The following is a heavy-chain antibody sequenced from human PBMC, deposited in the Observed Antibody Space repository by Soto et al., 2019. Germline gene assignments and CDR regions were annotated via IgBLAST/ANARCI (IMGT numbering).Heavy chain of an antibody. CDR2: VIPLFDTA. Sequence: QVQVVQSGAEVKKPGSSVKVSCKVSGGIFTNNAISWVREAPGQGLEWLGGVIPLFDTAYYAQIFRGRLRTSADGGTTTAYMELSGLTSADTAVYFCAAGGHNDGYNFYHGMDVWGQGTKVAVS. CDR1: GGIFTNNA. CDR3: AAGGHNDGYNFYHGMDV. J-gene: IGHJ6*02. D-gene: IGHD5-18*01. V-gene: IGHV1-69*01.